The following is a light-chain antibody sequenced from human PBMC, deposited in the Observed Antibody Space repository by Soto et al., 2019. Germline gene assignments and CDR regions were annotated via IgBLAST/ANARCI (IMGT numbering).Light chain of an antibody. Sequence: DVQMTQSPSSLSASVGDRVTITCRASQGTAPYLAWFQQKPGKVPKLLIYAASTLQSGVPSRFSGSGSGTDFTLTISSLQPEDVATYYCQKYNSAPLTFGGGTKVDIK. CDR2: AAS. J-gene: IGKJ4*01. CDR3: QKYNSAPLT. V-gene: IGKV1-27*01. CDR1: QGTAPY.